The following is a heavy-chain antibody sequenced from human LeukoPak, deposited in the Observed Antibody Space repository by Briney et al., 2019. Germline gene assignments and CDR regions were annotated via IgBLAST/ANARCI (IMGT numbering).Heavy chain of an antibody. CDR2: IYTSGST. CDR1: GGSISSYY. V-gene: IGHV4-4*09. J-gene: IGHJ6*03. CDR3: ARPNYYYYYMDV. Sequence: SETLSLTCTVSGGSISSYYWSWVRQPPGKGLEWIGYIYTSGSTNYNPSLKSRVTISVDTSKNQFSLKLSSVTAADTAVYYCARPNYYYYYMDVWGKGTTVTVSS.